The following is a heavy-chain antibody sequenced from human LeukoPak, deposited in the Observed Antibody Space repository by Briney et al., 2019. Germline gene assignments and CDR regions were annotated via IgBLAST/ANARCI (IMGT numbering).Heavy chain of an antibody. CDR2: ISPSGST. D-gene: IGHD2-2*01. CDR1: GGSMSSYY. Sequence: SETLSLTCTVSGGSMSSYYWSWIRQPPGKGLEWIGRISPSGSTNHNPSLTSRVTISVDTSKNQFSLKLNFVTAADTAVYYCARVSYQEGVDYWGQGTLVTVSS. J-gene: IGHJ4*02. CDR3: ARVSYQEGVDY. V-gene: IGHV4-4*08.